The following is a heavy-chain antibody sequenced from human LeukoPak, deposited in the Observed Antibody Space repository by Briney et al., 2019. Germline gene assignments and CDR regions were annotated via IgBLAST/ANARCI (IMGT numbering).Heavy chain of an antibody. CDR1: GGSISSSSSY. J-gene: IGHJ6*02. D-gene: IGHD6-13*01. Sequence: SETLSLTCTVSGGSISSSSSYGGWIRQPPGKWLEWIGCIYYSGSTYYNPSLKSRVTISVDTSKNQFSLKLSSVTAADTAVYYCARQVAAAGTYYYGMDVWGQGTTVTVSS. V-gene: IGHV4-39*01. CDR3: ARQVAAAGTYYYGMDV. CDR2: IYYSGST.